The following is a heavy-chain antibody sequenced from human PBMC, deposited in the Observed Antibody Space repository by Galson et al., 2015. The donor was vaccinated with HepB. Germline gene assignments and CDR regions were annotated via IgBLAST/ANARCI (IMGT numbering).Heavy chain of an antibody. CDR2: LGASPGPT. D-gene: IGHD1/OR15-1a*01. Sequence: LPSPPPGLKFHTSALTWAPPPPGQGPERLSALGASPGPTYHPDSASARSPTSRDHPNNPLYLQMNSLTAEDTALYYCAKLEQRVNSFDPWGQGTLVTVSS. J-gene: IGHJ5*02. CDR1: GLKFHTSA. V-gene: IGHV3-23*01. CDR3: AKLEQRVNSFDP.